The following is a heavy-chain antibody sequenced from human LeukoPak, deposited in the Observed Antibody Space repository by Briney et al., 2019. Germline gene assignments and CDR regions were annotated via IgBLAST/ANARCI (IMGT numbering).Heavy chain of an antibody. CDR2: ISSSSSYI. V-gene: IGHV3-21*01. J-gene: IGHJ4*02. Sequence: GGSLRLSCAASGFTFSSYSMNWLRQAPGKGLEGVSSISSSSSYIYYADSVKGRFTIPRDNAKNSLYLQMNSLRAEDTAVYYCARDRYDSSGYYTEDFDYWGQGTLVTVSS. D-gene: IGHD3-22*01. CDR3: ARDRYDSSGYYTEDFDY. CDR1: GFTFSSYS.